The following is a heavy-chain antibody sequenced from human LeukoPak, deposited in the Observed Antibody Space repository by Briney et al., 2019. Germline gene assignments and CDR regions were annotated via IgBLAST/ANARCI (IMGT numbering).Heavy chain of an antibody. CDR1: GFTFSSYA. CDR3: AKVPTPYCSRGICYVKGPPPLDY. CDR2: ISGSGGST. D-gene: IGHD2-8*02. Sequence: QTGGSLRLSCAASGFTFSSYAMSWVRQAPGKGLEWVSAISGSGGSTYYADSVKGRFTISRDNSKNILYLQMNSLRAEDTAIYYCAKVPTPYCSRGICYVKGPPPLDYWGQGALVTVSS. J-gene: IGHJ4*02. V-gene: IGHV3-23*01.